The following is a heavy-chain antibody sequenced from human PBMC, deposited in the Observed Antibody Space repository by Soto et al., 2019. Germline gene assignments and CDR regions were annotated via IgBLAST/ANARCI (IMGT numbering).Heavy chain of an antibody. CDR1: GYTFTSYG. V-gene: IGHV1-18*04. J-gene: IGHJ4*02. D-gene: IGHD3-22*01. CDR2: ISAYNGNT. Sequence: ASVKVSCKASGYTFTSYGISWVRQAPGQGLEWMGWISAYNGNTNYAQKLQGRVTMTTDTSTSTAYMELRSLRSDDTAVYYCARSTPIHSSGYYFSSDYWGQGTLVTVSS. CDR3: ARSTPIHSSGYYFSSDY.